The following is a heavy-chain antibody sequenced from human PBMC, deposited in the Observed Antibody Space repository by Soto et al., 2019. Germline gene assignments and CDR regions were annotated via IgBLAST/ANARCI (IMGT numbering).Heavy chain of an antibody. CDR1: GYTFTSYA. CDR3: ASGGLRDTGFDY. Sequence: ASVKVSCKASGYTFTSYAMHWVRQAPGQRLGWMGWISAGNGNTKYSQKFQGRVTITRDTSASTAYMELSSLRSEDTAVYYCASGGLRDTGFDYWGQGTLVTVSS. D-gene: IGHD4-17*01. V-gene: IGHV1-3*01. CDR2: ISAGNGNT. J-gene: IGHJ4*02.